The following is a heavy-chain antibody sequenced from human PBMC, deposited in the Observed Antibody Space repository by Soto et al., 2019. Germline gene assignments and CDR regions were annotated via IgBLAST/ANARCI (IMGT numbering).Heavy chain of an antibody. V-gene: IGHV3-48*01. CDR2: ISSSSSSTI. CDR1: GFTFSSYS. J-gene: IGHJ6*03. Sequence: GGSLRLSCAASGFTFSSYSMNWVRQAPGKGLEWVSYISSSSSSTIYYAASVKGRFTISRDNAKNSLYLQMNSLRAEDTAVYYCAREGEMLLLYYYYYYMDVWGKGTTVTVSS. D-gene: IGHD1-26*01. CDR3: AREGEMLLLYYYYYYMDV.